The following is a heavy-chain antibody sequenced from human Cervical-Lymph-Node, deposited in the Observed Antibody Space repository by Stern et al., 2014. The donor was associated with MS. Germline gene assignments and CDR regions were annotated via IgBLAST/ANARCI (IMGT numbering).Heavy chain of an antibody. J-gene: IGHJ4*01. V-gene: IGHV3-30-3*01. CDR2: ISYHETII. D-gene: IGHD5-24*01. CDR3: ARGDTISPLYYFDF. CDR1: GFTFSSYS. Sequence: VQLVESGGGVVQPGKSLRLSCAASGFTFSSYSMHWVRQAPGKGLEWVAVISYHETIIYYTDSVEGRFTISRDNFMNTLYLQMDSLRAEDTAVYYCARGDTISPLYYFDFWGRGTLVTVSS.